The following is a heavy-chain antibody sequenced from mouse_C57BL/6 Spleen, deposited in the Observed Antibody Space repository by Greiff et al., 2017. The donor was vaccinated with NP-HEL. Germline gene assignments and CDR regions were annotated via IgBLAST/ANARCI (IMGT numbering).Heavy chain of an antibody. V-gene: IGHV2-2*01. J-gene: IGHJ4*01. D-gene: IGHD2-13*01. CDR1: GFSLTSYG. CDR2: IWSGGST. CDR3: ARNCPLTHYYPMDY. Sequence: VQLQQSGPGLVQPSQSLSITCTVSGFSLTSYGVHWVRQSPGKGLEWLGVIWSGGSTDYNAAFISRLSISKDNAKSQVFFKMNSLQADDTAIYYCARNCPLTHYYPMDYWGQGTSVTVSS.